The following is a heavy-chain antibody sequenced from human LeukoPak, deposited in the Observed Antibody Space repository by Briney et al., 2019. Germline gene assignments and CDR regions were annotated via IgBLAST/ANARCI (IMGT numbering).Heavy chain of an antibody. CDR1: GDSISGNIFY. CDR3: ASDFTIFGVVLSAFNI. CDR2: IYHTGST. V-gene: IGHV4-39*02. Sequence: ASETLSLTCSVSGDSISGNIFYWTWIRQAPGKGLEWIGNIYHTGSTYYNPSLKSRVTISVDTSKNQFSLNLTSVTAADTAVYYCASDFTIFGVVLSAFNIWGRGRMVTVSS. J-gene: IGHJ3*02. D-gene: IGHD3-3*01.